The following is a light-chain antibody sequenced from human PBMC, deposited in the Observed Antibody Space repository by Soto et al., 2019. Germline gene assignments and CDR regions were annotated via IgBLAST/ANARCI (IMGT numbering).Light chain of an antibody. CDR1: QSISSW. V-gene: IGKV1-5*01. J-gene: IGKJ2*01. CDR2: DAS. CDR3: QQYNSYQYT. Sequence: DIQMTQSPSTLSASVGDRVTITCRASQSISSWLAWYQQKPGKAPKLLIYDASSLESGVPSRFSGSGSGTQFTLTISSLQPDDFATYYFQQYNSYQYTFGQGNKLEIK.